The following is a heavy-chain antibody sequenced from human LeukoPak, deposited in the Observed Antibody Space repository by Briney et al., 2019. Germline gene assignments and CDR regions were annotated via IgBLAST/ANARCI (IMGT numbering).Heavy chain of an antibody. J-gene: IGHJ4*02. Sequence: PGGSLRLSCAASGFTFSSYAMSWVRQAPGKGLEWVSSISSSSSYIYYADSVKGRFTISRDNAKNSLYLQMNSLRAEDTAVYYCARGGGGMADYWGQGTLVTVSS. CDR2: ISSSSSYI. V-gene: IGHV3-21*01. CDR1: GFTFSSYA. CDR3: ARGGGGMADY. D-gene: IGHD1-14*01.